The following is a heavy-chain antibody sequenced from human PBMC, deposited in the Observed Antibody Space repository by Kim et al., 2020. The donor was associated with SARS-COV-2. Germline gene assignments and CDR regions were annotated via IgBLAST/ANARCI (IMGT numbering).Heavy chain of an antibody. V-gene: IGHV4-59*08. J-gene: IGHJ4*02. Sequence: SETLSLTCTVSGGSISSYYWSWIRQPPGKGLEWIGYIYYSGSTNYNPSLKSRVTISVDTSKNQFSLKLSSVTAADTAVYYCARHYGSGSYVPDYWGQGTLVTVSS. CDR2: IYYSGST. CDR3: ARHYGSGSYVPDY. CDR1: GGSISSYY. D-gene: IGHD3-10*01.